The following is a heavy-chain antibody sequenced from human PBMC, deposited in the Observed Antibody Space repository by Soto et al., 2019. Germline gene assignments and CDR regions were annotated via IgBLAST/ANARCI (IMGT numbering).Heavy chain of an antibody. CDR1: GGSISNNY. CDR3: ARIAGTTLDY. D-gene: IGHD2-21*01. J-gene: IGHJ4*02. V-gene: IGHV4-59*08. Sequence: TSETLSLTCTVSGGSISNNYWTWIRRPPGKGLEWIGYIYYTGSTSYNSSFKSRVTISLDTPKNLFSLSLSSVTAADTAVYYCARIAGTTLDYWGQGTPVPVSS. CDR2: IYYTGST.